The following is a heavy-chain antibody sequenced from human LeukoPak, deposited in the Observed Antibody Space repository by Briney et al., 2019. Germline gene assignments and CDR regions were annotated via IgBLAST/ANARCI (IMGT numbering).Heavy chain of an antibody. CDR3: ARDEPYGDYVGALDY. CDR1: GYSISSGYY. J-gene: IGHJ4*02. CDR2: IYHSGST. D-gene: IGHD4-17*01. V-gene: IGHV4-38-2*02. Sequence: SETLSLTCTVSGYSISSGYYWGWIRQPPGKGLEWIGSIYHSGSTYYNPSLKSRVTTSVDTSKNQFSLKLSSVTAADTAVYYCARDEPYGDYVGALDYWGQGTLVTVSS.